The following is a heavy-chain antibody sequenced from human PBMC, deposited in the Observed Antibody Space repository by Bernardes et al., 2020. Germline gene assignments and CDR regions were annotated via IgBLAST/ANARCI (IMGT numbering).Heavy chain of an antibody. CDR3: TTDPGGTIVVVPAARARAAPYYYGMDV. J-gene: IGHJ6*04. CDR2: IKSKTDGGTT. V-gene: IGHV3-15*01. CDR1: GFTFSNAW. Sequence: GSLRLSCAASGFTFSNAWMSWVRQAPGKGLEWVGRIKSKTDGGTTDYAAPVKGRFTISRDDSKNTLYLQMNSLKTEDTAVYYCTTDPGGTIVVVPAARARAAPYYYGMDVWGKGTTVTVSS. D-gene: IGHD2-2*01.